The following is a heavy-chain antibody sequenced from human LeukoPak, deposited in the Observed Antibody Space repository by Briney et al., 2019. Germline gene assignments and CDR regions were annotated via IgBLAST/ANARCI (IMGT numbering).Heavy chain of an antibody. CDR2: ISSTSSYI. Sequence: PGGSLRLSCAASGFTFSNYNFYWVRQAPGKGLEWVSSISSTSSYIYYADSVKSRFTLSRHNAKISLSLQMNSLRAEDTAVYYCARALWSGPVYYGMDVWGQGTTVTVSS. CDR3: ARALWSGPVYYGMDV. CDR1: GFTFSNYN. D-gene: IGHD3-10*01. V-gene: IGHV3-21*06. J-gene: IGHJ6*02.